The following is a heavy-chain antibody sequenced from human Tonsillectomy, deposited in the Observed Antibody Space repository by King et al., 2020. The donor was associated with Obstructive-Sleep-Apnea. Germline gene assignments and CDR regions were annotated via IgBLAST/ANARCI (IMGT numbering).Heavy chain of an antibody. CDR2: IKQDGGER. Sequence: VQLVESGGGLVQPGGSLRLSCTFSVFTFINYWITWVRQAPGKGLEWVANIKQDGGERYYVDSVKGRVTISRDKAKNSLYLQMNSLRDEDTAVYYCARDRPRDDYGDLHEVYWGQGTLVTVSS. CDR3: ARDRPRDDYGDLHEVY. CDR1: VFTFINYW. V-gene: IGHV3-7*01. D-gene: IGHD4-17*01. J-gene: IGHJ4*02.